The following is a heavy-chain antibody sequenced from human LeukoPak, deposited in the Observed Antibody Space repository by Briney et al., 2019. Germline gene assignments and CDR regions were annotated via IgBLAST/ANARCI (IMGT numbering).Heavy chain of an antibody. CDR3: ARASSGWYANFDY. J-gene: IGHJ4*02. CDR2: IYYSGST. CDR1: GGSISSYY. V-gene: IGHV4-59*01. Sequence: SETLSLTCTVSGGSISSYYWSWIRQPPGKGLEWIGYIYYSGSTNYNPSFKSRVTISVDTSKNQFSLKLSSVTAADTAVYYCARASSGWYANFDYWGQGTLVTVSS. D-gene: IGHD6-19*01.